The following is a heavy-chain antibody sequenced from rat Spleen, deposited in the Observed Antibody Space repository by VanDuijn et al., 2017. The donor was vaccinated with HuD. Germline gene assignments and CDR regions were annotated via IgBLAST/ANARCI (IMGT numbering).Heavy chain of an antibody. CDR1: GSTFNNYW. CDR2: ISYDGSST. Sequence: EVHLVESGGGLVQPGGSLKLSCVASGSTFNNYWMTWIRQAPEKGLEWVASISYDGSSTYYGDSVKGRFTISRDNAKSTLYLQMDSLRSEDTATYFCARLDYPGITDLDYWGQGVMVTVSS. CDR3: ARLDYPGITDLDY. V-gene: IGHV5-31*01. J-gene: IGHJ2*01. D-gene: IGHD1-4*01.